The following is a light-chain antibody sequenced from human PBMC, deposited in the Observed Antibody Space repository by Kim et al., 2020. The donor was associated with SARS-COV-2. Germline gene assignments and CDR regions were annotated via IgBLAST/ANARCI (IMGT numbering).Light chain of an antibody. CDR1: QSVSSSS. CDR2: GAS. J-gene: IGKJ3*01. CDR3: QHNGGSEGEFT. V-gene: IGKV3-20*01. Sequence: EIVLTQSPGTLSLSPGERATLSCRASQSVSSSSLAWYQQKPGQAPRLLIYGASSRATGIPDRFSGSGSGTDFTLTISRLEPEDFALYYCQHNGGSEGEFTFGPGTKVDIK.